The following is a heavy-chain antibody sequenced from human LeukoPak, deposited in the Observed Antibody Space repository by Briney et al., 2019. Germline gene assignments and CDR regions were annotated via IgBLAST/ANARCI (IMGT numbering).Heavy chain of an antibody. V-gene: IGHV3-20*04. Sequence: GGSLRLSCAASGFNFDDYGMSWVRQVPGKGLEWVSGIYWNGGSTGYADSVKGRFTISRDNAKNSLYLQMSSLRAEDTALYYCARGPGYCSAGSCYSSSYFDYWGQGTLVTVSS. CDR3: ARGPGYCSAGSCYSSSYFDY. D-gene: IGHD2-15*01. CDR2: IYWNGGST. CDR1: GFNFDDYG. J-gene: IGHJ4*02.